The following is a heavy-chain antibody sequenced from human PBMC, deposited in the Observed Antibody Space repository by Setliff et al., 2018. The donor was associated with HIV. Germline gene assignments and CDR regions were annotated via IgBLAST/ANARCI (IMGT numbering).Heavy chain of an antibody. V-gene: IGHV4-59*01. CDR2: ISPTGNT. CDR3: ARGEPPASRSGLLY. CDR1: GASISSYY. D-gene: IGHD3-22*01. J-gene: IGHJ4*02. Sequence: SETLSLTCSVSGASISSYYWSWIRQPPGKGLEWIGYISPTGNTNYNPSLKSRVTISTDTSKNQFSLNVRSVTAADTAVYYCARGEPPASRSGLLYWGQGMLVTVSS.